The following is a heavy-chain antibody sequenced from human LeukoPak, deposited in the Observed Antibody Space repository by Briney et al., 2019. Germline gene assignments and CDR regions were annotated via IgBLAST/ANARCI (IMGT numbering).Heavy chain of an antibody. V-gene: IGHV3-53*01. CDR2: IYSGGST. CDR1: GFTFSSYW. J-gene: IGHJ4*02. Sequence: AGGSLRLSCAASGFTFSSYWMSWVRQAPGKGLEWVSVIYSGGSTYYADSVKGRFTISRDNSKNTLYLQMNSLRAEDTAVYYCARGDYDILTGPSPYYFDYWGQGTLVTVSS. CDR3: ARGDYDILTGPSPYYFDY. D-gene: IGHD3-9*01.